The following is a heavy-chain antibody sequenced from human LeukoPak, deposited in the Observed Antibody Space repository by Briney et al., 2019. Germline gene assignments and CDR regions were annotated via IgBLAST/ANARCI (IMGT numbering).Heavy chain of an antibody. D-gene: IGHD3-10*01. CDR3: ARDSGGVTNWFDL. V-gene: IGHV4-61*01. CDR2: IYYSGSN. Sequence: SETLSLTCTVSGLSVSSGSYDWRWIRQTPGKGLEWIVYIYYSGSNNYNPSLKSRVTISVDTSKNQFSLKLSSVTAADTAVYYCARDSGGVTNWFDLWGQGTLVTVSS. CDR1: GLSVSSGSYD. J-gene: IGHJ5*02.